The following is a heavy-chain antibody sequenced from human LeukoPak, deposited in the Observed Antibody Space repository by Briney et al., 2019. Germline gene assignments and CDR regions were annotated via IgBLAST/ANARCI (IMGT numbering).Heavy chain of an antibody. J-gene: IGHJ6*03. CDR3: ARVRRFGELLSLNYYYYMDV. CDR2: IGASGSHT. Sequence: GGSLRLSCAASGFTFSIHGMNWVRQAPGKGLEWVSGIGASGSHTYFADSVKGRFSISRDNSKNTLYLQMNSLRAEDTAVYYCARVRRFGELLSLNYYYYMDVWGKGTTVTISS. D-gene: IGHD3-10*01. CDR1: GFTFSIHG. V-gene: IGHV3-23*01.